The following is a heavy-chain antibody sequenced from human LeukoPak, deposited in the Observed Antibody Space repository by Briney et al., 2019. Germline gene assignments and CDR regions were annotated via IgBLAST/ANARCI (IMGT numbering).Heavy chain of an antibody. V-gene: IGHV4-39*01. CDR2: IYYSGST. Sequence: SETLSLTCTVSGGSISSSSYYWGWIRQPPGKGLVWIGCIYYSGSTYYNPSLKSRVTISVDTSKNQSSLKLSSVTAADTAVYYCARSLLGNDAFDIWGQGTMVTVSS. D-gene: IGHD1-26*01. J-gene: IGHJ3*02. CDR1: GGSISSSSYY. CDR3: ARSLLGNDAFDI.